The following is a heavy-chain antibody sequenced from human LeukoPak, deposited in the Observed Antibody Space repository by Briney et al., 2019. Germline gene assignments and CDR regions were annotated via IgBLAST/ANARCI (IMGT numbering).Heavy chain of an antibody. V-gene: IGHV3-21*01. D-gene: IGHD1-26*01. CDR3: ARDPYSGNYGNDYYYYMDV. Sequence: GGSLRLSCAASRFTFSSYVMNWVRQAPGKAMDWVSSITSSGTYIFYADSVKGRFTISRDNAKNSLYLQMDSLGPEDTAVYYCARDPYSGNYGNDYYYYMDVWGKGTTVTISS. CDR2: ITSSGTYI. CDR1: RFTFSSYV. J-gene: IGHJ6*03.